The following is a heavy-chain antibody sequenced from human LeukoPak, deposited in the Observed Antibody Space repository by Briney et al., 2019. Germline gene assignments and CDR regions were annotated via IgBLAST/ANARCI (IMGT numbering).Heavy chain of an antibody. CDR2: INHSGST. CDR1: GGSFSGYY. Sequence: SETLSLTCAVYGGSFSGYYWSWIRQPPGKGLEWIGEINHSGSTNYNSSLKSRVTISVDTSKNQFSLTLSSVTAADTAVYYCATRPDIASTGPGWFGPWGQGTLVTVSS. V-gene: IGHV4-34*01. CDR3: ATRPDIASTGPGWFGP. D-gene: IGHD6-13*01. J-gene: IGHJ5*02.